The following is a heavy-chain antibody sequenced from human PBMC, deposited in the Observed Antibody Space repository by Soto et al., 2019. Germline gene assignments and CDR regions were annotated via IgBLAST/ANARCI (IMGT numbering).Heavy chain of an antibody. V-gene: IGHV3-13*05. J-gene: IGHJ3*02. CDR3: ARAPPGDAFDI. Sequence: PGGSLRLSCAASGFTFSSYDMHWVRQPTGKGLEWVSGIGNGGDPFYPGSVKGRFTISRENAKNSLYLQMNALRAGDTAVYYCARAPPGDAFDIWGQGTMVTVS. CDR1: GFTFSSYD. CDR2: IGNGGDP.